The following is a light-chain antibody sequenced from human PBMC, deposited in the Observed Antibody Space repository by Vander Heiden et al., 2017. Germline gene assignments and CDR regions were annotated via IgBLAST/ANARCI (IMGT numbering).Light chain of an antibody. J-gene: IGKJ1*01. CDR2: EPT. CDR1: QDIDDD. V-gene: IGKV5-2*01. CDR3: LQHDNFLWT. Sequence: DTTLTQTPAFMSATPGDKVNISCRASQDIDDDMSWYQQKPGEAALFIIQEPTTLVPGIPPRFSGSGFGTDRTDFTLTVNNIESEDAAHYFCLQHDNFLWTFGQGTKVDIK.